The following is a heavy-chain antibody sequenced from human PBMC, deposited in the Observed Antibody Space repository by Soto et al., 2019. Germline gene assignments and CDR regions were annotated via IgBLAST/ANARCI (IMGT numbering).Heavy chain of an antibody. CDR3: GRESGETWDYEAS. D-gene: IGHD1-7*01. J-gene: IGHJ5*02. Sequence: QVQLQESGPGLVRPSETLSLTCTVSGGSISSYRWSWIRQPAGKGLEWICRRNTYGNTHYNPSLKSRVTVSVGTSRNKFFLTLRSVTAADSAVYHCGRESGETWDYEASWGQGTPVTVSS. CDR1: GGSISSYR. CDR2: RNTYGNT. V-gene: IGHV4-4*07.